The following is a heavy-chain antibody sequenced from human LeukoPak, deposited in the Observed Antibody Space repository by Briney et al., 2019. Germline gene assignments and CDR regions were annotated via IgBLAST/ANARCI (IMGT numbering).Heavy chain of an antibody. J-gene: IGHJ4*02. Sequence: GASVKVSCKASGYTFTDYYIHWVRRAPGQGLEWMGWVDPRSGITKCTQKFQGRVAMTRDTSINTVYVDLSGLTFDDTAVYYCATDNYGMLDYWGRGTLVTVSS. V-gene: IGHV1-2*02. CDR2: VDPRSGIT. CDR1: GYTFTDYY. D-gene: IGHD3-9*01. CDR3: ATDNYGMLDY.